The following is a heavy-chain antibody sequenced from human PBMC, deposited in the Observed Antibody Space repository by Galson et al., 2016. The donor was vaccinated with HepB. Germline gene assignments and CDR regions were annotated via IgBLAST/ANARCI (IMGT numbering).Heavy chain of an antibody. J-gene: IGHJ4*02. CDR3: ARGGSRPIDY. CDR2: ITSDSRNI. V-gene: IGHV3-48*01. Sequence: SLRLSCAGSGLTFSRKGMGWVRQAPGKGLEWISYITSDSRNIYYADSVKGRFTISRDNGKTSLYLQMNSLRAEDTAVYYCARGGSRPIDYWGQGTLVTAPS. CDR1: GLTFSRKG. D-gene: IGHD1-26*01.